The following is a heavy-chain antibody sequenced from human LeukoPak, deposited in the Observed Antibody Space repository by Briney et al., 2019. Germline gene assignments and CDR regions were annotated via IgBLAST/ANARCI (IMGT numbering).Heavy chain of an antibody. CDR3: AREYCSGGSCYLDAFDI. CDR2: VYSGGST. V-gene: IGHV3-53*01. Sequence: PGGSLRLSCEASGFTVSDYYMNWVRQAPGEGLEWVSVVYSGGSTYHADSVKGRFTISRDNAKNSLYLQMNSLRDEDTAVYYCAREYCSGGSCYLDAFDIWGQGTMVTVSS. D-gene: IGHD2-15*01. CDR1: GFTVSDYY. J-gene: IGHJ3*02.